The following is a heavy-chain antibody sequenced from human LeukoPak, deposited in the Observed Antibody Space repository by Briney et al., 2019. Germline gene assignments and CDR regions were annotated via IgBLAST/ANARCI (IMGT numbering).Heavy chain of an antibody. Sequence: SETLSLTCTVSGGSISSGGYYWSWIRQHPGKGLEWIGYIYYSGSTYYNPSLKSRVTISVDTSKNQFSLKLSSVTAADTAVYYCARGRFIPTRYYFDYWGQGTLVTVSS. J-gene: IGHJ4*02. D-gene: IGHD2-21*01. CDR3: ARGRFIPTRYYFDY. CDR1: GGSISSGGYY. CDR2: IYYSGST. V-gene: IGHV4-31*03.